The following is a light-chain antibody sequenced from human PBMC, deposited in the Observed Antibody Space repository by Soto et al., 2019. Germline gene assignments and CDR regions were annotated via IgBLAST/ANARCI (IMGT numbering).Light chain of an antibody. CDR1: SSDVGGYNY. CDR3: SSYAGRNAVG. J-gene: IGLJ2*01. V-gene: IGLV2-8*01. CDR2: EVN. Sequence: QSALTQPPSASGSPGQSVTISCTGTSSDVGGYNYVSWYQQHPGKAPKLMIYEVNKRPSGVPDRFSGSKSGNTASLTVSGLQAEDEADYYCSSYAGRNAVGIGGGTKLTVL.